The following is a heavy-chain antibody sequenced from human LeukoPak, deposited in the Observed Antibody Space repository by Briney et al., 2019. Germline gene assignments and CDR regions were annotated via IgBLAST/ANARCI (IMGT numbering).Heavy chain of an antibody. V-gene: IGHV1-2*02. D-gene: IGHD5-18*01. CDR3: ARDFVDTDMGYVGFGSAFDI. J-gene: IGHJ3*02. CDR1: GYTFTSYG. Sequence: GASVKVSCKASGYTFTSYGISWVRQAPGQGLEWMGWIDPNSGDTNYAQKFQGRVTMTRETSISTAYMELSRLRSDDTAVYYCARDFVDTDMGYVGFGSAFDIWGQGTIVTVSS. CDR2: IDPNSGDT.